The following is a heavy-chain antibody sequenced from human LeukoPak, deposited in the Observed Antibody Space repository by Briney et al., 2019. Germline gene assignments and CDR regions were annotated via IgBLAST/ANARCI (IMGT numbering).Heavy chain of an antibody. D-gene: IGHD1-1*01. CDR3: ARLRDLYNIFDY. Sequence: PPETLSLTCTVSGGSISNSYWSWIRQPPGKGREWIGYIYYSGSTNYNPSLKSRVTISVDTSKNQFSLKLSSVTAADTAVYYCARLRDLYNIFDYWGQGTLVTVSS. J-gene: IGHJ4*02. CDR1: GGSISNSY. CDR2: IYYSGST. V-gene: IGHV4-59*12.